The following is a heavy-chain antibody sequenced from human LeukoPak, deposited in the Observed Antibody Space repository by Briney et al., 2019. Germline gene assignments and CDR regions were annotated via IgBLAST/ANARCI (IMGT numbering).Heavy chain of an antibody. J-gene: IGHJ4*02. Sequence: KPSETLSLTCAVSGGSINSSSTNCWTWVRQPPGKGLEWIGEIYHSGATNYNPSLKSRVTMLLDKSKNQFSLKLNSVTAADTAVCYCARNGGNSDYDYWGQGTLVTVSA. CDR3: ARNGGNSDYDY. D-gene: IGHD4-23*01. V-gene: IGHV4-4*02. CDR2: IYHSGAT. CDR1: GGSINSSSTNC.